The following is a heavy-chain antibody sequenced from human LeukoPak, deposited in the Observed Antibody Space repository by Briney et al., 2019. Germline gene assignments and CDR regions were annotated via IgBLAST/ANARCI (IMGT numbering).Heavy chain of an antibody. CDR1: TFXSYS. J-gene: IGHJ4*02. Sequence: TFXSYSXXXVRQAPXKGLXXXLSIISSSSYIYYAPSVKGRFTISRDTAKNSLYLQMNSLRAEDTAVYYCARDPRTVTTVPYWGQGTLVTVSS. D-gene: IGHD4-17*01. V-gene: IGHV3-21*01. CDR2: IISSSSYI. CDR3: ARDPRTVTTVPY.